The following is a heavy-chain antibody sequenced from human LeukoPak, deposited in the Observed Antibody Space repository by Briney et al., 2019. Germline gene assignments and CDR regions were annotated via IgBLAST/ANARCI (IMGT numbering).Heavy chain of an antibody. D-gene: IGHD4-17*01. Sequence: GGSLRLSCAASGFTFSSYWMSRVRQPPGKGLEWVANIKQDGSEKYYVDSVKGRFTTSRDNAKNSLYLQMDSLRAEDTAVYYCARETVTTLVYYYYGMGVWGQGTTVTVSS. V-gene: IGHV3-7*01. CDR2: IKQDGSEK. CDR1: GFTFSSYW. J-gene: IGHJ6*02. CDR3: ARETVTTLVYYYYGMGV.